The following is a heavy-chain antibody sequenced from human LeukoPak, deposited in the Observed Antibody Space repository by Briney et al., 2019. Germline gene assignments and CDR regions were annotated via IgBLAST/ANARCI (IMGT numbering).Heavy chain of an antibody. D-gene: IGHD3-9*01. V-gene: IGHV5-51*01. CDR3: ARVLRYFDWPPPGFDY. CDR1: GYSFTSYW. CDR2: IYPGDSDT. J-gene: IGHJ4*02. Sequence: GESLKISCKGSGYSFTSYWIGWVRQRPGKGLEWMGIIYPGDSDTRYSPSFQGQVTISADKSISTAYLQWSSLKASDTAMYYCARVLRYFDWPPPGFDYWGQGTLVTVSS.